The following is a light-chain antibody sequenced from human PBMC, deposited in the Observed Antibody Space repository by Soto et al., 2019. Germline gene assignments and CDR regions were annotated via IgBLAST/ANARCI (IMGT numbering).Light chain of an antibody. CDR2: DAS. J-gene: IGKJ2*01. CDR1: QSVSDN. Sequence: EIVMTQSPATLTVSPGERVTLSCRASQSVSDNLAWYQQKPGQAPRLLIYDASTRATTIPARFSGSGSGTEFTLTISSLQSEYFAVYYCQQSNNWPYTFGQGTKLDIK. CDR3: QQSNNWPYT. V-gene: IGKV3-15*01.